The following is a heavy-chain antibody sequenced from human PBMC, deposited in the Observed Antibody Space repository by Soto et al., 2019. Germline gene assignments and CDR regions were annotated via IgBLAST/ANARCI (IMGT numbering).Heavy chain of an antibody. Sequence: QVQLVESGGGVVQPGRSLRLSCAVSGFILSNFGMHWVRQAPGKGLEWVAVILYDGNNEYHADSVKGRFTISRDIFKNMVYLQMNSLRAEDTAVYYCAKDQRGGRILQPADWGQGTLVTVSS. D-gene: IGHD2-15*01. CDR2: ILYDGNNE. J-gene: IGHJ4*02. CDR3: AKDQRGGRILQPAD. CDR1: GFILSNFG. V-gene: IGHV3-30*18.